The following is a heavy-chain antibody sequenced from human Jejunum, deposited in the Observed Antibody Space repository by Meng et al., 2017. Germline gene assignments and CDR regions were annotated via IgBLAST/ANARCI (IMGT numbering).Heavy chain of an antibody. V-gene: IGHV4-4*02. CDR3: ARAIRERYFDS. Sequence: QVRPQEAGPGLVKPSGSLSLTCPVSGVPTTAPFYWTWIRQAPGKGLEWIGEVWPSGATYYNPSLSSRITISIDTSNNQFSLEVAFLTAADTAVYYCARAIRERYFDSWGQGTLVTVSS. CDR1: GVPTTAPFY. D-gene: IGHD1-14*01. J-gene: IGHJ4*02. CDR2: VWPSGAT.